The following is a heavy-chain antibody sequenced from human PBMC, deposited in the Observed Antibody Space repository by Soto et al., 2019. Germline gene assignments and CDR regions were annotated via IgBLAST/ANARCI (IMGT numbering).Heavy chain of an antibody. CDR2: IDPSDSYT. V-gene: IGHV5-10-1*01. Sequence: GESLKISCKGSGYSFTSYWISWVRQMPGKGLEWMGRIDPSDSYTNYSPSFQGHVTISADKSISTAYLQWSSLKASDTAMYYCARHRYSSSWYEGDYSGMDVWGQGTTVTVS. D-gene: IGHD6-13*01. J-gene: IGHJ6*02. CDR1: GYSFTSYW. CDR3: ARHRYSSSWYEGDYSGMDV.